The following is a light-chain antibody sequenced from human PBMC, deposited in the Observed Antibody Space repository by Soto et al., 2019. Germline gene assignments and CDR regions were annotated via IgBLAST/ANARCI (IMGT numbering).Light chain of an antibody. V-gene: IGKV3-20*01. CDR1: QSVSTRY. CDR3: HQFENSPPAVT. J-gene: IGKJ2*01. Sequence: ESMLTQSPGTLSLSPGERATLSCRASQSVSTRYLAWYQQKPGQAPRLLIYGASIRATGLPDRFSGSGSGTDFTLTISRLEPEDVVVYYCHQFENSPPAVTFGQGTKLDI. CDR2: GAS.